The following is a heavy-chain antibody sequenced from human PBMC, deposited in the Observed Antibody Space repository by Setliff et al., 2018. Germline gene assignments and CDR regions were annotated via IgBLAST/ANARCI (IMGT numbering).Heavy chain of an antibody. CDR1: GFIFSTYA. CDR3: AKDHCGGDCFPRGYGMNV. J-gene: IGHJ6*02. Sequence: GGSLRLSCAASGFIFSTYAMQWVRQTPGKGLEWVAVIWYDGTTKYYADSVKGRFTISRDNSENTLYLQMNSLRDEDTGVYYCAKDHCGGDCFPRGYGMNVWGQGTTVTVSS. D-gene: IGHD2-21*02. CDR2: IWYDGTTK. V-gene: IGHV3-33*06.